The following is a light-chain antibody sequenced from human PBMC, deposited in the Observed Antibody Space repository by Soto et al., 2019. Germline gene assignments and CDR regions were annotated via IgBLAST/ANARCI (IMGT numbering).Light chain of an antibody. V-gene: IGLV3-9*01. CDR1: NIGSKN. CDR3: QVWDSSTARV. CDR2: MDS. Sequence: SYELTQPLSVSVALGQTARITCGGNNIGSKNVHWYQQKPGQAPVLVIYMDSNRPSGIPERFSGSNSGNTATLTISRAQAGDEADYYCQVWDSSTARVFGGGTKLTVL. J-gene: IGLJ3*02.